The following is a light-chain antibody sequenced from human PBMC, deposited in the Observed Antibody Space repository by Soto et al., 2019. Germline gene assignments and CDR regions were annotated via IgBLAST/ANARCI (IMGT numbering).Light chain of an antibody. Sequence: EIVLTQSPVTLSLSPGERATLSCRASLSVSTSLDRYQQKPGQSPRLLIYDAAHRATGIPVRFSGGGSGTDFTLTISSLEPEDSAVYYCQQRSKWPLTFGGGTKVDIK. CDR3: QQRSKWPLT. V-gene: IGKV3-11*01. CDR2: DAA. CDR1: LSVSTS. J-gene: IGKJ4*01.